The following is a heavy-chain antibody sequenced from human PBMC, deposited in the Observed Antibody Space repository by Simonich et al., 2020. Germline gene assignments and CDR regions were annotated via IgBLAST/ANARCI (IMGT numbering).Heavy chain of an antibody. CDR1: GYTFTGYY. J-gene: IGHJ3*02. V-gene: IGHV1-2*02. Sequence: QVQLVQSGAEVKKPGASVKVSCKASGYTFTGYYMHWVRQAPGQGFDWRGRINPNRGDTKYAQKFQGRVTMTRDTSISTAYMELSRLRSDDTAVYYCARVSGGTAMVTSTFDIWGQGTMVTVSS. CDR2: INPNRGDT. D-gene: IGHD5-18*01. CDR3: ARVSGGTAMVTSTFDI.